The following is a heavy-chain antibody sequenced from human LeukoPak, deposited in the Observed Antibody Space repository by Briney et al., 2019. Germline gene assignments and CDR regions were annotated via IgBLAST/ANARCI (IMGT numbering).Heavy chain of an antibody. CDR3: AKRKITFGGVIVHPFDY. CDR2: IWYDGSNK. D-gene: IGHD3-16*02. V-gene: IGHV3-33*06. J-gene: IGHJ4*02. Sequence: GGSLRLSCAASGFTFSSYGMHWVRQAPGKGLEWVAVIWYDGSNKYYADSVKGRFTISRDNSKNTLYLQMNSLRAEDTAVYYCAKRKITFGGVIVHPFDYWGQGTLVTVSS. CDR1: GFTFSSYG.